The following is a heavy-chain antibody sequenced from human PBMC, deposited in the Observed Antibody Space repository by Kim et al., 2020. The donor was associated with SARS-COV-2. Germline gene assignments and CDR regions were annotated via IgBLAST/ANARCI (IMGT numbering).Heavy chain of an antibody. V-gene: IGHV5-10-1*01. CDR2: IDPSDSYT. D-gene: IGHD6-19*01. J-gene: IGHJ4*02. Sequence: GESLKISCKGSGYSFTSYWISWVRQMPGKGLEWMGRIDPSDSYTNYSPSFQGHVTISADKSISTAYLQWSSLKASDTAMYYCARRSRSGWYTGDTYYFDYWGQGTLVTVSS. CDR3: ARRSRSGWYTGDTYYFDY. CDR1: GYSFTSYW.